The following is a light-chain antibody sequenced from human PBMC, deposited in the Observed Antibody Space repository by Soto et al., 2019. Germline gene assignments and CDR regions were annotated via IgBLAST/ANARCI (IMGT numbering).Light chain of an antibody. CDR2: RGS. J-gene: IGKJ1*01. CDR3: QDYGTSAPWT. V-gene: IGKV3-20*01. CDR1: QNIRGNE. Sequence: VLTQSPGTLSLSPGERTTLSCRASQNIRGNELAWYQQKPGQPPRLLIYRGSSRAPGIPDRFSGRGSGTKFTLTISRLEPEDFAVYYCQDYGTSAPWTFGQGTRVEIK.